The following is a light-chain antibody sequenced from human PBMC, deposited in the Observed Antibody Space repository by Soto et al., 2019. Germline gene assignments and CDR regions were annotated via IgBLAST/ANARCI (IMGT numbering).Light chain of an antibody. J-gene: IGKJ2*01. CDR3: KHSDNKLRA. V-gene: IGKV1-39*01. CDR1: QTISNF. CDR2: AAS. Sequence: DIQMTQSPSSLSAAVGDRVTITCRASQTISNFLSWYQQRPGKAPKLLIYAASSLEGGVPSRLSGSGSETDFTLTISSLQREEFATCYCKHSDNKLRAFGQGTKVEIK.